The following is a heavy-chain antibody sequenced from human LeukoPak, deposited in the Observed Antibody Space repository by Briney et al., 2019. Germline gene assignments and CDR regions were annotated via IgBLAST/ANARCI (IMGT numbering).Heavy chain of an antibody. CDR1: GGSISSGGYY. CDR3: ARGEIAAADWYFDL. V-gene: IGHV4-30-2*01. CDR2: IYHSGST. D-gene: IGHD6-13*01. Sequence: NPSETLSLTCTVSGGSISSGGYYWSWIRQPPGKGLEWIGYIYHSGSTYYNPSLKSRVTISVDRSKNQFSLKLSSVTAADTAVYYCARGEIAAADWYFDLWGRGTLVTVSS. J-gene: IGHJ2*01.